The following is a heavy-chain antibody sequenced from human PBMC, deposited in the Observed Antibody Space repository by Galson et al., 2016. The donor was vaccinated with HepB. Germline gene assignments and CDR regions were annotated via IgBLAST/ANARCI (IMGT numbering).Heavy chain of an antibody. CDR2: IYYSGST. Sequence: TLSLTCTVSGGSISNGDYYWSWIRQPPGKGLEWIGHIYYSGSTYYNPSLKSRVTILVDMSKNQFSLKLNSVTAADTAVYYCARDARVLRSLEWSTRDNGMDVWGQGTTVTVSS. J-gene: IGHJ6*02. CDR3: ARDARVLRSLEWSTRDNGMDV. CDR1: GGSISNGDYY. D-gene: IGHD3-3*01. V-gene: IGHV4-30-4*01.